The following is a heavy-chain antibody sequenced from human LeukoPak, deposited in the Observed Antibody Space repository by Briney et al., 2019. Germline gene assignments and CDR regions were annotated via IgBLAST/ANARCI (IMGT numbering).Heavy chain of an antibody. J-gene: IGHJ5*02. D-gene: IGHD3-22*01. CDR1: GYTFTGYY. V-gene: IGHV1-2*02. Sequence: ASVKVSCKASGYTFTGYYMHWVRQAPGQGLEWMGWINPNSGGTNYAQKFQGRVTMTRDTSISTAYMELSRLRSDDTAVYYCARAPYYYDSSGYAWGQGTLVIVSS. CDR3: ARAPYYYDSSGYA. CDR2: INPNSGGT.